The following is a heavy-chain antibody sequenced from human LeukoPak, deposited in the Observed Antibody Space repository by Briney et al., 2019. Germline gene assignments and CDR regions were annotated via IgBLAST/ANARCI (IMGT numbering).Heavy chain of an antibody. CDR3: ARELYLNYYDSSGSLDY. Sequence: SETLSLTCTVSGGSISSYYWGWIRQPAGKGLEWIGRIYTSGSTNYNPSLKSRVTMSVDTSKNQFSLRLSSVTAADTAVYYCARELYLNYYDSSGSLDYWGRGTLVTVSS. V-gene: IGHV4-4*07. CDR1: GGSISSYY. CDR2: IYTSGST. D-gene: IGHD3-22*01. J-gene: IGHJ4*02.